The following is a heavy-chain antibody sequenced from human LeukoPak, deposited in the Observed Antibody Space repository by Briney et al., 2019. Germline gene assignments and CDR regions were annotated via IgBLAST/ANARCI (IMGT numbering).Heavy chain of an antibody. Sequence: GGSLRLSCAASGFTFTTYWMGWVRQAPGKGPEWVANINQVGSSKYFVDSVKGRFIISRDNAKSSLYLQMNNLRAEDTAVYYCARDPYSGHYGNDYYYYMDVWGKGTTVTISS. CDR2: INQVGSSK. D-gene: IGHD5-12*01. CDR1: GFTFTTYW. J-gene: IGHJ6*03. CDR3: ARDPYSGHYGNDYYYYMDV. V-gene: IGHV3-7*01.